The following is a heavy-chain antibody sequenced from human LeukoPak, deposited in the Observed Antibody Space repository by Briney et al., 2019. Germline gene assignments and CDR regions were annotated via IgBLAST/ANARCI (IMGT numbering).Heavy chain of an antibody. CDR3: ARDPPYYDILTGYYPLYYFDY. CDR2: ISAYNGNT. J-gene: IGHJ4*02. V-gene: IGHV1-18*01. CDR1: GYTFTSYG. Sequence: ASVKVSCKASGYTFTSYGISWVRQAPGQGLEWMGWISAYNGNTNYAQKLQGRVTMTRDTSTSTVYMELSSLRSEDTAVYYCARDPPYYDILTGYYPLYYFDYWGQGTLVTVSS. D-gene: IGHD3-9*01.